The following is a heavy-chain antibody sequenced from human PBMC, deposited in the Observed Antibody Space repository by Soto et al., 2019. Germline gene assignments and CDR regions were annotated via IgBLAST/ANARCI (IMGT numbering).Heavy chain of an antibody. CDR3: ASEGYCSSTSCYAAGMDYYYYYGMDV. J-gene: IGHJ6*02. V-gene: IGHV4-39*01. D-gene: IGHD2-2*01. CDR2: IYYSGST. Sequence: PSETLSLTCTVSGGSISSSSYYWGWIRQPPGKGLEWIGSIYYSGSTYYNPSLKSRVTISVDTSKNQFSLKLSSVTAADTAVYYCASEGYCSSTSCYAAGMDYYYYYGMDVWGQGTTVTVSS. CDR1: GGSISSSSYY.